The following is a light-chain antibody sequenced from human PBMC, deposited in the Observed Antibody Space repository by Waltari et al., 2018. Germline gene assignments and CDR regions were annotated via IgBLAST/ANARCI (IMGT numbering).Light chain of an antibody. V-gene: IGLV2-23*02. CDR3: CSYAGTPRVV. CDR1: NNDIGSYNL. CDR2: EVN. Sequence: QSALTQPASVSGSPGQSLTISCTGTNNDIGSYNLVSWYQQHPGKATKVIIFEVNKRPSGVSNRFSGSKSGNTASLTVSGLHPEDEADYYCCSYAGTPRVVFGGGTKLTVL. J-gene: IGLJ2*01.